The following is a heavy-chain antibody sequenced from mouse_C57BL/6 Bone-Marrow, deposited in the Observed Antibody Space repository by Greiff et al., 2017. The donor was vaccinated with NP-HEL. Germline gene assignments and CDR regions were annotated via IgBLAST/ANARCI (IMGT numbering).Heavy chain of an antibody. CDR2: INPSSGYT. CDR3: ARSDWAWFAY. J-gene: IGHJ3*01. V-gene: IGHV1-4*01. CDR1: GYTFTSYT. D-gene: IGHD4-1*01. Sequence: VQLQQSGAELARPGASVKMSCKASGYTFTSYTMHWVNPRPGQGLEWIGYINPSSGYTKYNQKFKDKATLTADKSSSTAYMQLSSLTSEDSAVYYCARSDWAWFAYWGQGTRVTVSA.